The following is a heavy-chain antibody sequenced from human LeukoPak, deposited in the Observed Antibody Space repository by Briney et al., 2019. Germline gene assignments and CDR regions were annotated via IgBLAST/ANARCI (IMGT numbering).Heavy chain of an antibody. V-gene: IGHV4-4*07. D-gene: IGHD6-19*01. Sequence: SETLSHTCTVSGGSISSYYWSWIRQPAGKGLEWIGRIFSSGSTNYNPSLRSRVTMSVDTSNNQFSLKLTSVTAADTAVYYCARGAYSSGWDYFDYWGQGTLVTVSS. CDR2: IFSSGST. CDR1: GGSISSYY. CDR3: ARGAYSSGWDYFDY. J-gene: IGHJ4*02.